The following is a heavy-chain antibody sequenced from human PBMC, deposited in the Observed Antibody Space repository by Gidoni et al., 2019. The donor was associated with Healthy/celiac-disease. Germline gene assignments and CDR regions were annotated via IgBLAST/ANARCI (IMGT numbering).Heavy chain of an antibody. J-gene: IGHJ6*03. CDR2: ISGSGGST. Sequence: EVQLLESGGGLVQPGGSLRLSCAASGFTFSSYAMSWVRQAPGKGLEWVSAISGSGGSTYYADSVKGRFTISRDNSKNTLYLQMNSLRAEDTAVYYCAKDKVEWFGELSHYYYYMDVWGKGTTVTVSS. V-gene: IGHV3-23*01. CDR1: GFTFSSYA. CDR3: AKDKVEWFGELSHYYYYMDV. D-gene: IGHD3-10*01.